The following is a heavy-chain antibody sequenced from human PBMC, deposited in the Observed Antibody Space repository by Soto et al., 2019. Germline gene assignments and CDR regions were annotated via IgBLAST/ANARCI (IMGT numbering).Heavy chain of an antibody. V-gene: IGHV1-46*01. J-gene: IGHJ5*02. CDR2: INPSGGST. Sequence: ASVKVSCKASGYTFTSYYMHWVRQAPGQGLEWMGIINPSGGSTSYAQKFQGRVTMTRDTSTSTVYMELSSLRSDDTAVYYCARENQSQLTYYYGSGSFWFDPWGQGTLVTVSS. D-gene: IGHD3-10*01. CDR3: ARENQSQLTYYYGSGSFWFDP. CDR1: GYTFTSYY.